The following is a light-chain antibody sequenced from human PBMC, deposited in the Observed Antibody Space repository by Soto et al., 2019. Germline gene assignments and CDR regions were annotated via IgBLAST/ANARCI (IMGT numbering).Light chain of an antibody. CDR2: AAS. CDR1: QGIGND. CDR3: LQDYNYPIT. J-gene: IGKJ5*01. V-gene: IGKV1-6*01. Sequence: AIQMTQSPSSLSTSIGARVTITCRASQGIGNDLAWYQQKPGKAPKLLIYAASSLQSGVPSRFSGSGSGTDFTLTISCLQPEDFATYYCLQDYNYPITFGQGTRLDIK.